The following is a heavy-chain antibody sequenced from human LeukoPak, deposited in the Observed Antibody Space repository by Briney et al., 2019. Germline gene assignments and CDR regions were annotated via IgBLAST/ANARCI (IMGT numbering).Heavy chain of an antibody. Sequence: GGSLRLSCAASGFTFNTYTMNWVRQAPGKGLEWVAVIWYDGGNKYYADSVKGRFTISRDNSKNTLYLQMNSLRAEDTAVYYCARGGWELTTSYYFDYWGQGTLVTVSS. CDR3: ARGGWELTTSYYFDY. D-gene: IGHD1-26*01. CDR1: GFTFNTYT. V-gene: IGHV3-33*08. CDR2: IWYDGGNK. J-gene: IGHJ4*02.